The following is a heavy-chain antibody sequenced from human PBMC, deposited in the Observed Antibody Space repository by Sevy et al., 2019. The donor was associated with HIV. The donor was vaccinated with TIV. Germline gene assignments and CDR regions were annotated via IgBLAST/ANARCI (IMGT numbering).Heavy chain of an antibody. D-gene: IGHD1-26*01. J-gene: IGHJ4*02. V-gene: IGHV1-18*01. CDR2: ISPYNGNT. CDR3: ARDHSFEWELTRTRFDY. CDR1: GYTFISYG. Sequence: ASVKVSCKASGYTFISYGISWVRQAPGQGLEWMGWISPYNGNTKYAQKIQGRVTMTTDTSTSTAYMELRSLRSDDTAVYYCARDHSFEWELTRTRFDYWGQRTLVTVSS.